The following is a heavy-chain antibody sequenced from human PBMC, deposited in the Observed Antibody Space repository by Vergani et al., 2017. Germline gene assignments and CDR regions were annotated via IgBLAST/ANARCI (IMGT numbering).Heavy chain of an antibody. D-gene: IGHD1-1*01. CDR1: SHTFQTYG. J-gene: IGHJ3*01. CDR3: ARVAASNSEVTPTAFDV. Sequence: QVQLVQSGAELKKPGASVSVSCKGSSHTFQTYGISWVRQAPGKGLEWMAWIRPYTGHTIYAQKFQDRVTMTADTSTNTAYMELRSLRSDDTAVYFCARVAASNSEVTPTAFDVCGRRTMVAVSS. CDR2: IRPYTGHT. V-gene: IGHV1-18*01.